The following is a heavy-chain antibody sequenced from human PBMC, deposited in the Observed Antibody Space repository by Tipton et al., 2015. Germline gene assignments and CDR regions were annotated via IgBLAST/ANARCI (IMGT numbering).Heavy chain of an antibody. Sequence: QLVQSGAEVKKPGESLKISCKGSGYSFTSYWIGWVRQMPGKGLEWMGIIYPGDSDTRYSPSFQGQVTISADKSISTAYLQWSSLKASDTGMYYCARHDYGDYNFYFYGMDVWGQGTTATVSS. V-gene: IGHV5-51*01. J-gene: IGHJ6*02. CDR3: ARHDYGDYNFYFYGMDV. CDR2: IYPGDSDT. CDR1: GYSFTSYW. D-gene: IGHD4-17*01.